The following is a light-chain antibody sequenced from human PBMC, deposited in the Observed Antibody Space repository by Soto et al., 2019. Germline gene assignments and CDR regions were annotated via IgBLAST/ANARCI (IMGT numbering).Light chain of an antibody. CDR1: NSDIGAYNY. V-gene: IGLV2-8*01. CDR3: NSYAGHKFVI. J-gene: IGLJ2*01. Sequence: QSALTQPPSASGSPGQSVTISCTGTNSDIGAYNYVSWYQQSPGKAPKPLIYEVSKRPSGVPDRFSGSKSGNTASLTVSGLQAEDEADYYCNSYAGHKFVIFCGGTKLTVL. CDR2: EVS.